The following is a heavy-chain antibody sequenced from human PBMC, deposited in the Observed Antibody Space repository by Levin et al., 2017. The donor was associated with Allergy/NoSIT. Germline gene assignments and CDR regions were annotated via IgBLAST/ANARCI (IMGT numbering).Heavy chain of an antibody. CDR1: GGSFSGYY. CDR3: ARGQFLSSYGRYYYYYGMDV. CDR2: INHSGST. D-gene: IGHD5-18*01. V-gene: IGHV4-34*01. Sequence: SETLSLTCAVYGGSFSGYYWSWIRQPPGKGLERIGEINHSGSTNYNPSLKSRVTISVDTSKNQFSLKLSSVTAADTAVYYCARGQFLSSYGRYYYYYGMDVWGQGTTVTVSS. J-gene: IGHJ6*02.